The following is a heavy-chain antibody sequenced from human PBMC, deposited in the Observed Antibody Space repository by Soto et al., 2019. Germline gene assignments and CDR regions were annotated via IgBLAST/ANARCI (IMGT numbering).Heavy chain of an antibody. V-gene: IGHV5-51*01. CDR2: VYPGDPDI. CDR3: ARARGDYLFDY. J-gene: IGHJ4*02. Sequence: GESLKISCESSGYFFTHFWICWVRQMPGKGLEWMGYVYPGDPDIRYSPSFRGQVTISADKSISTAYLQMNSLRAEDTAVYYCARARGDYLFDYWGQGTLVTVSS. D-gene: IGHD4-17*01. CDR1: GYFFTHFW.